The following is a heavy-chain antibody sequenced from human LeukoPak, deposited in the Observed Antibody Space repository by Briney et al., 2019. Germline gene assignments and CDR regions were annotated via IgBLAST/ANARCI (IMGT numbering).Heavy chain of an antibody. CDR2: INAESGGT. D-gene: IGHD2-2*01. J-gene: IGHJ6*02. CDR1: GYTFTAYY. V-gene: IGHV1-2*02. Sequence: AAVKVSCKASGYTFTAYYLQWVRLAPGQGLEWMGWINAESGGTEYPQRFQGRVTMTRDTSISTAYMELSRLRSDDTAVYYCARDHCSANSCYEDYYNGLDVWGQGTTVTVSS. CDR3: ARDHCSANSCYEDYYNGLDV.